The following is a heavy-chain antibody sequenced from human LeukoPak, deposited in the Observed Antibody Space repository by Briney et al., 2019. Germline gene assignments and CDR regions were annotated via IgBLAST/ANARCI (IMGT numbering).Heavy chain of an antibody. V-gene: IGHV1-18*01. D-gene: IGHD2-2*01. CDR1: GYTFTSYG. Sequence: GASVKVSCKASGYTFTSYGISWVRQAPGQGLEWMGWISAYNGNTNYAQKFQGRVTITADESTSTAYMELSSLRSEDTAVYYCARVLRGYCSSTSCQGVNGDYYYYMDVWGKGTTVTISS. J-gene: IGHJ6*03. CDR3: ARVLRGYCSSTSCQGVNGDYYYYMDV. CDR2: ISAYNGNT.